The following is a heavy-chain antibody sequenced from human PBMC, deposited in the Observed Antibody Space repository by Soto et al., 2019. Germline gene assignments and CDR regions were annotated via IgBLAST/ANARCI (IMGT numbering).Heavy chain of an antibody. J-gene: IGHJ4*02. V-gene: IGHV4-39*01. Sequence: QLQLQESGPGLVKPSETLSLTCTVSGGSISSSSYYWGWIRQPPGKGLEWIGSIYYSGSTYYNPSLKSRVTRYEDTSKNQFSLKLISGTAADTAVYCCARRGGYFDYWGQGTLVTVSS. CDR1: GGSISSSSYY. CDR3: ARRGGYFDY. CDR2: IYYSGST. D-gene: IGHD3-16*01.